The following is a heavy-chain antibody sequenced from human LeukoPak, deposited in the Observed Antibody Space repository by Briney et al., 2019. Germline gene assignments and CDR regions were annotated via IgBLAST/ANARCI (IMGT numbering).Heavy chain of an antibody. V-gene: IGHV4-4*02. CDR3: ARTADRHTIFGPRYDAFDI. D-gene: IGHD3-3*01. Sequence: PSETLPLTCAVSGGSISSSNWWSWVRQPPGKGLEWIGEIYHSGSTNYNPSLKSRVTISVDKSKNQFSLKLSSVTAADTAVYYCARTADRHTIFGPRYDAFDIWGQGTMVTVSS. CDR1: GGSISSSNW. CDR2: IYHSGST. J-gene: IGHJ3*02.